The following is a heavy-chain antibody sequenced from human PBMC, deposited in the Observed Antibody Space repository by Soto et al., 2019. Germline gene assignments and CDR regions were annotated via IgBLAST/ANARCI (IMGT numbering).Heavy chain of an antibody. Sequence: EVRLVESGGGLVQPGGSLRLSCAASGFTFSSYWMHWVRQAPGKGLVWVSRINSDGSSTSYADSVKGRFTISSDNAKNTLYLQMNSLRAEDTAVYYCARGGSLNWYFDLWGRGTLVTVSS. CDR3: ARGGSLNWYFDL. D-gene: IGHD1-26*01. V-gene: IGHV3-74*01. CDR2: INSDGSST. J-gene: IGHJ2*01. CDR1: GFTFSSYW.